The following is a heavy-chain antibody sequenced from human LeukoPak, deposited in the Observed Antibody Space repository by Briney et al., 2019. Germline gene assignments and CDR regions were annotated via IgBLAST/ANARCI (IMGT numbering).Heavy chain of an antibody. CDR1: GGSISSYY. J-gene: IGHJ5*02. V-gene: IGHV4-4*07. D-gene: IGHD2-2*01. CDR3: ARDWFVVPAARRTNWFDP. Sequence: SETLSLTCTVSGGSISSYYWSWIRQPAGKGLEWIGRIYTSGSTNYNPSLKSRVTMSVDTSKNQFSLKLSSVTAADTAVYYCARDWFVVPAARRTNWFDPWGQGTLVTVSS. CDR2: IYTSGST.